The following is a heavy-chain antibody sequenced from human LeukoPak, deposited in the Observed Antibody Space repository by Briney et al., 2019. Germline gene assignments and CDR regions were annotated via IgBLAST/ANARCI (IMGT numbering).Heavy chain of an antibody. D-gene: IGHD3-3*01. Sequence: ASVKVSCKASGYTFTSYDINWVRQATGQGLGWMGWMNPNSGNTGYAQKFQGRVTITRNTSISTAYMELSSLRSEDTAVYYSARGLWSGYYRLNWFDPWGQGTLVTVSS. CDR3: ARGLWSGYYRLNWFDP. CDR1: GYTFTSYD. CDR2: MNPNSGNT. J-gene: IGHJ5*02. V-gene: IGHV1-8*01.